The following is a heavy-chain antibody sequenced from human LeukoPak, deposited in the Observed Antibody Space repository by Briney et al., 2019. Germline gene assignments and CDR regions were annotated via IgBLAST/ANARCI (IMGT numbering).Heavy chain of an antibody. CDR2: IYPGDSDT. CDR3: ARVLAAPGPIDY. CDR1: GYSFTSYC. D-gene: IGHD6-13*01. Sequence: GEPLKIFCKGSGYSFTSYCNGWVPQMPGKSLEWMGIIYPGDSDTRYSPSFQGQVTISADKSISTAYLQWSSLKASDTAMYYCARVLAAPGPIDYWGQGTLVTVSS. J-gene: IGHJ4*02. V-gene: IGHV5-51*01.